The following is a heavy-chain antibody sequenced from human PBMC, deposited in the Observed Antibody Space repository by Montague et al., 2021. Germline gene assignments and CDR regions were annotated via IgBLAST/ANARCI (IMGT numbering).Heavy chain of an antibody. D-gene: IGHD3-10*01. CDR1: SGSIFHAH. Sequence: SETLSLTCTVSSGSIFHAHWSWVREPPGKGLEWLGSMFYGGATSNNPSLKGRVTMSIDTSTNQFSLKLSFVTAADTAFYYCAKQDYFVSGTSYKGFDPWGQGILVTVSS. CDR2: MFYGGAT. CDR3: AKQDYFVSGTSYKGFDP. J-gene: IGHJ5*02. V-gene: IGHV4-59*08.